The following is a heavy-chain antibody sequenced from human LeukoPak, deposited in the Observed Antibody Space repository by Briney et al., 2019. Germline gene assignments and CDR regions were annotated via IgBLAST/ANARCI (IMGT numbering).Heavy chain of an antibody. CDR1: GYTFTGYY. Sequence: ASVKVSCKASGYTFTGYYMHWVRQAPGQGLEWMGWINPNSGGTNYAQKFQGRVTMTRDTSTSTAYMELSRLRSDDTAVYYCARDRNDFYYYYMEVWGKGTTVTVSS. CDR3: ARDRNDFYYYYMEV. J-gene: IGHJ6*03. V-gene: IGHV1-2*02. CDR2: INPNSGGT. D-gene: IGHD3-3*01.